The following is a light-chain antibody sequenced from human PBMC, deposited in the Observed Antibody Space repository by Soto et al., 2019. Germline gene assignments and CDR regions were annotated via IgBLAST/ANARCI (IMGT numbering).Light chain of an antibody. CDR2: DAS. Sequence: EIVLTQSPATLSLSPGERATLSCRASQSVSSNLAWYQQKPGQAPRLLIYDASNRATGIAARFSGSGSGTDFTLTISSLEPEDFAVYYCQQRINWPITFGQGTRLEIK. J-gene: IGKJ5*01. CDR3: QQRINWPIT. CDR1: QSVSSN. V-gene: IGKV3-11*01.